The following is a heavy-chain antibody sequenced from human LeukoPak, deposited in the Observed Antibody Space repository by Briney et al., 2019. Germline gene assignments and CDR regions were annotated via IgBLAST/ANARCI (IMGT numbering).Heavy chain of an antibody. Sequence: REASVKVSCKASGYTFTGYYMHWVRQAPGQGLEWMGWINPSSGGTNYAQKFQGRVTMTRDTSISTAYMEVSRLTSDDTAVFYCAREGSGYPYWGQGTLVTVSS. CDR1: GYTFTGYY. CDR2: INPSSGGT. D-gene: IGHD5-12*01. J-gene: IGHJ4*02. V-gene: IGHV1-2*02. CDR3: AREGSGYPY.